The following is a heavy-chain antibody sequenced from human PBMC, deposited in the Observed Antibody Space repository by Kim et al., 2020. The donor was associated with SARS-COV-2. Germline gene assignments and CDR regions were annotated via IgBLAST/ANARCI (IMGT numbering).Heavy chain of an antibody. Sequence: GGSLRLSCAASGFTFSSYGMHWVRQAPGKGLEWVAVISYDGTNKYYADSVKGRFTISRDNSKNTLYLQMNSLRAEDTAMYYCAKDLWGYYDILPGYPEDYYYYGMDVWGQGTTVTVSS. J-gene: IGHJ6*02. CDR1: GFTFSSYG. CDR2: ISYDGTNK. CDR3: AKDLWGYYDILPGYPEDYYYYGMDV. V-gene: IGHV3-30*18. D-gene: IGHD3-9*01.